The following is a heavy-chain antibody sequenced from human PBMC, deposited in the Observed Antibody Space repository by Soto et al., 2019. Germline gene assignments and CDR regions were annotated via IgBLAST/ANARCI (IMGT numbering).Heavy chain of an antibody. V-gene: IGHV1-45*02. D-gene: IGHD1-26*01. Sequence: QMQLVQSGAEVKKTGSSVTVSCKALGNTFTYRYLHWVRQAPGQALEWMGWITPFSGDVHYAQKFQERVTITRDRSINAAYMQMGSLSSEDTAMYFCAGGGAGSGPFTWELPDHWGQGTLVTVSS. J-gene: IGHJ4*02. CDR3: AGGGAGSGPFTWELPDH. CDR2: ITPFSGDV. CDR1: GNTFTYRY.